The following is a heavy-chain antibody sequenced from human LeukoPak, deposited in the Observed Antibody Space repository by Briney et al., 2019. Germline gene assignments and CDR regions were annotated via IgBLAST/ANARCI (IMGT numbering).Heavy chain of an antibody. CDR3: ARTLHASETDSSGYFPNWFDP. CDR1: GFTVSTYY. Sequence: GGSLRLSCAASGFTVSTYYMTWVRQAPGKGLECVSVIYSGGSTYYADSVKGRFTVSRDNSKNTLYLQMNSLRPDDTGIYYCARTLHASETDSSGYFPNWFDPWGQGTLVIVSS. D-gene: IGHD3-22*01. V-gene: IGHV3-53*01. CDR2: IYSGGST. J-gene: IGHJ5*02.